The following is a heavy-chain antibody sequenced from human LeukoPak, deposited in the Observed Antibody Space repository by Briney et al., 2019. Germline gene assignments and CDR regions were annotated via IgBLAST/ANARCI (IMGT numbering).Heavy chain of an antibody. CDR1: GGSISISNR. CDR3: AREYGSSHSFDP. V-gene: IGHV4/OR15-8*02. D-gene: IGHD6-13*01. J-gene: IGHJ5*02. Sequence: PSETLSLTCAVSGGSISISNRWSWVRQPPGKGLEWIGEMYHSGHTNYNPSLKSRVTISTDKSKNPLSLKLSSVTAAHTAIYYCAREYGSSHSFDPWRQGTLVTASS. CDR2: MYHSGHT.